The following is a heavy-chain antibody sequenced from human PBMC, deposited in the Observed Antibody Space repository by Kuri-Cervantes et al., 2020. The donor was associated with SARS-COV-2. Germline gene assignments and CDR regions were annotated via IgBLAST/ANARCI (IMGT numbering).Heavy chain of an antibody. CDR3: AKMSPRDTSDSFGRKFHFDS. CDR1: GFTFRSYG. D-gene: IGHD3-9*01. J-gene: IGHJ4*02. Sequence: GGSLRLSCVASGFTFRSYGVTWVRQIPGRGLEWVSTMSDSGGRSYNSVSVKGRFSISRDNSKNMLYLQMNSLRDEDTAIYYCAKMSPRDTSDSFGRKFHFDSWGQGTLVTVSS. V-gene: IGHV3-23*01. CDR2: MSDSGGRS.